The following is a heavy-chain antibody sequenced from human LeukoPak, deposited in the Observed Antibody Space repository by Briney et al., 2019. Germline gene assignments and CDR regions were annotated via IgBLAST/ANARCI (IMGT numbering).Heavy chain of an antibody. D-gene: IGHD2-8*01. Sequence: GGSLRLSCAASGFAFSTYGMHWVRQAPGKGLEWVAVMSHDGSNKYYADSVKGRFTISRDNSKNTLYLQMNSLRAEDTAVYYCARDETLEGVTQVFDYWGQGTLDTVSS. J-gene: IGHJ4*02. CDR2: MSHDGSNK. CDR1: GFAFSTYG. V-gene: IGHV3-30*03. CDR3: ARDETLEGVTQVFDY.